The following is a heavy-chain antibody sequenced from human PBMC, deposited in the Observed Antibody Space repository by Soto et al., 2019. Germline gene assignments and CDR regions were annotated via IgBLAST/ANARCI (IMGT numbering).Heavy chain of an antibody. CDR2: IYHSGNT. D-gene: IGHD6-19*01. CDR3: ARARIVVAGTIVDY. Sequence: PSETLSLTCAVPGYSISSGYYCGWIRQPPGKGLEWIGSIYHSGNTYYNPSLKSRVTISVDTSKNHFSLKLSSVTAADTAVYYCARARIVVAGTIVDYWGQGTLVTVSS. V-gene: IGHV4-38-2*01. J-gene: IGHJ4*02. CDR1: GYSISSGYY.